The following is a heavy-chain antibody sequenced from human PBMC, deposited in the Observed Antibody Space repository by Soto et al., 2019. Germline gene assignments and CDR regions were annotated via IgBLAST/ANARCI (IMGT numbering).Heavy chain of an antibody. D-gene: IGHD6-25*01. Sequence: EVQLVESGGGLVQPGGSLRLSCAASGFTFSSYEMNWVRQAPGKGLEWVSYISSSGSTIYYADSVKSRFTISRDNAKNSLYLQMNSLRAEDTAVYYCARDISSVYYGMDVWGQGTTVTVSS. CDR3: ARDISSVYYGMDV. CDR1: GFTFSSYE. CDR2: ISSSGSTI. V-gene: IGHV3-48*03. J-gene: IGHJ6*02.